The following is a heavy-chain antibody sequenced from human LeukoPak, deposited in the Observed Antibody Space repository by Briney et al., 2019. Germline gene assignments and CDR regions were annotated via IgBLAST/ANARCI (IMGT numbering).Heavy chain of an antibody. CDR2: IIPIFGTA. Sequence: SVKVSCKASGGTFSSYAISWVRQAPGQGPEWMGGIIPIFGTANYAQKFQGRVTITTDESTSTAYMEPSSLRSEDTAVYYCARATLGYCSSTSCAYDAFDIWGQGTMVTVSS. V-gene: IGHV1-69*05. CDR1: GGTFSSYA. D-gene: IGHD2-2*01. J-gene: IGHJ3*02. CDR3: ARATLGYCSSTSCAYDAFDI.